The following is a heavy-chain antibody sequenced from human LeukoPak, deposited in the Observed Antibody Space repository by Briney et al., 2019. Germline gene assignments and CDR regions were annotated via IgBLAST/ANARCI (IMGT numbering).Heavy chain of an antibody. CDR1: GGSISSSSYY. Sequence: SETLTLTCTVSGGSISSSSYYWGWIRQPPGKGLEWIGSIYYSGSTYYSPSLKSRVTISVGTSKNQFSLKLSSVTAADTAVYYCARAQGNNWNHNWFDPWGQGTLVTVSS. V-gene: IGHV4-39*07. J-gene: IGHJ5*02. CDR2: IYYSGST. D-gene: IGHD1-20*01. CDR3: ARAQGNNWNHNWFDP.